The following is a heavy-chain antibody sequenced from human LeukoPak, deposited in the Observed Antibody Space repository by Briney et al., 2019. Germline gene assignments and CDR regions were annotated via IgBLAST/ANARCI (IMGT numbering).Heavy chain of an antibody. J-gene: IGHJ4*02. Sequence: GGSLRLSCAASGFTFSSYWMHWVRQAPGKGLVWVSRINSDGSSTSYADSVKGRLTISRDKAKNTLYPQMNSLRPEDTAVYYCAKTGDYSNLDYWGQGTLVTVSS. CDR1: GFTFSSYW. V-gene: IGHV3-74*01. CDR3: AKTGDYSNLDY. D-gene: IGHD4-11*01. CDR2: INSDGSST.